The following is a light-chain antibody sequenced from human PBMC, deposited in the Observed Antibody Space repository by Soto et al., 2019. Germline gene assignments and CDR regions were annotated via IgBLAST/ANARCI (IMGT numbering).Light chain of an antibody. CDR3: QQYGSSPQT. J-gene: IGKJ2*01. CDR1: QSVSGN. CDR2: GAS. V-gene: IGKV3-20*01. Sequence: EIVMTQSPATLSVSPGERATLSCRASQSVSGNLAWYQQKPGQAPRLLIYGASSRATGIPDRFSGSGSGTDFTLTISRLEPEDFAVYYCQQYGSSPQTFGQGTKLEIK.